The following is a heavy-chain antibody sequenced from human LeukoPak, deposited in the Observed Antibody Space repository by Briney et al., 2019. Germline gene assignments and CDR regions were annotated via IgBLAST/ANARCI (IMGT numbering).Heavy chain of an antibody. D-gene: IGHD2-2*01. CDR2: MNPNSGNT. CDR1: GYTFTSYD. CDR3: AREGTSIVVVPAAISSYYYYMDV. V-gene: IGHV1-8*01. Sequence: ASVKVSCKASGYTFTSYDINWVRQATGQGLERMGWMNPNSGNTGYAQKFQGRVTMTRNTSITTVYMELSSLRSEDTAVYYCAREGTSIVVVPAAISSYYYYMDVWGKGTTVTVSS. J-gene: IGHJ6*03.